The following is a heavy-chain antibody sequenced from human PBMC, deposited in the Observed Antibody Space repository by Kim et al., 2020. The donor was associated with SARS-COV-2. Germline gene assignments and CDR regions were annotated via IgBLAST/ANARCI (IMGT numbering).Heavy chain of an antibody. Sequence: SETLSLTCTVSGGFISSGGYYWSWVRQHPGKGLEWIGYIYYSGTTSYNPSLQSRVTISVDTSKNQFSLKLNSVTAADAAVYYCARDPIGGSHFFDYWGPGTLVTVAS. CDR2: IYYSGTT. CDR1: GGFISSGGYY. D-gene: IGHD1-26*01. J-gene: IGHJ4*02. V-gene: IGHV4-31*03. CDR3: ARDPIGGSHFFDY.